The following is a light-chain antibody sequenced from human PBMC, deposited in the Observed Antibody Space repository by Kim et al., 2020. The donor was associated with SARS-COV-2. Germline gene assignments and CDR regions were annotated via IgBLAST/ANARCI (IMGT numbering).Light chain of an antibody. J-gene: IGKJ1*01. CDR1: QSISSW. CDR3: KQNNSYST. V-gene: IGKV1-5*03. CDR2: NAS. Sequence: DIQMTQSPSTLSASVGDRVTITCRASQSISSWLAWYQQKPGKAPKLLIYNASSLESGVPSRFSGSGSGTEFTLTISSLQPDDFATYSCKQNNSYSTFGQGSKVDIK.